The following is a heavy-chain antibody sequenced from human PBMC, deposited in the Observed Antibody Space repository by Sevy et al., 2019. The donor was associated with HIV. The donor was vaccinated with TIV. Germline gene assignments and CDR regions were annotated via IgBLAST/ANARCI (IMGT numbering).Heavy chain of an antibody. D-gene: IGHD1-26*01. CDR3: ARDRGVGTSSYGMDV. V-gene: IGHV3-21*01. J-gene: IGHJ6*02. CDR2: ISSSSTFI. Sequence: WGSLRLSCAMSGITFSDYSMNWVRQAPGKGLEWVSSISSSSTFIYYAESVKGRFTISRDNAKNSLYLQMNSLRAEDTALYYCARDRGVGTSSYGMDVWGQGTTVTVSS. CDR1: GITFSDYS.